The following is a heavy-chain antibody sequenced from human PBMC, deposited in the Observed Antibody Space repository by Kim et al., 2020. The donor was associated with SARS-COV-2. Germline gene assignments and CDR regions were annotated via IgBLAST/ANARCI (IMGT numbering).Heavy chain of an antibody. CDR1: GGTFSSPS. CDR2: IIPILAIA. CDR3: AREVEASLSFWYFDL. V-gene: IGHV1-69*04. J-gene: IGHJ2*01. Sequence: SVKVSCKASGGTFSSPSISWVRQAPGQGLEWMGRIIPILAIADYAQEFQGRVTITADRSTSTAYMELSSLRSDDTAVYYCAREVEASLSFWYFDLWGRGTLITVSS.